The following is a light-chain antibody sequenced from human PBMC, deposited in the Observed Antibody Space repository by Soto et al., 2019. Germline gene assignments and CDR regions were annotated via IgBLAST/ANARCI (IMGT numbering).Light chain of an antibody. CDR1: QSIVSNF. CDR2: DSS. CDR3: QQTFHSPRT. Sequence: EIVLTQSPGTLSLSPGETASLSCWASQSIVSNFLAWYQQRRGQPPRLLIYDSSRMASGIPARFTGSGSGTAFTLTISRVEAEDSAVYYCQQTFHSPRTFGQGTRLEI. J-gene: IGKJ2*01. V-gene: IGKV3-20*01.